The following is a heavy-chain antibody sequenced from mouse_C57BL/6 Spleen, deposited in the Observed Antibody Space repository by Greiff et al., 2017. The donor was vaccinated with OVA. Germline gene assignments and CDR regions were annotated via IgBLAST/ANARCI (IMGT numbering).Heavy chain of an antibody. CDR1: GYAFTNYL. V-gene: IGHV1-54*01. CDR2: INPGSGGT. CDR3: AREGDVGYFDV. J-gene: IGHJ1*03. Sequence: QVQLQQSGAELVRPGTSVKVSCKASGYAFTNYLIEWVKQRPGQGLEWIGVINPGSGGTNYNEKFKGKATLTADKSSSTAYMQLSSLTSEDSAVYFCAREGDVGYFDVWGTGTTVTVSS.